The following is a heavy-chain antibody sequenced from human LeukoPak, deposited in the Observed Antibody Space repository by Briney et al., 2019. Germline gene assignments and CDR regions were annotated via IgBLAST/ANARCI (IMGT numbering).Heavy chain of an antibody. Sequence: ASVTVSCKPSGRTFNSYAISWVRQAPGQGVAGTGRIIPILGIANYAQKFQGRGTITAYKSTSTAYMELSSLRSEDTAVYYCARRGCSGGSCYYPYYGMDVWGQGTTVTVSS. CDR1: GRTFNSYA. CDR2: IIPILGIA. D-gene: IGHD2-15*01. V-gene: IGHV1-69*04. CDR3: ARRGCSGGSCYYPYYGMDV. J-gene: IGHJ6*02.